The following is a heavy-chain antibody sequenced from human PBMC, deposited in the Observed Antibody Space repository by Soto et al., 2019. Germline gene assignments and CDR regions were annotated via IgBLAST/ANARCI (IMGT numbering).Heavy chain of an antibody. Sequence: GGSLRLSCASSGFTFRSYAMSWVRQAPGKGLEWVSAISGSGGSTYYADSVKGRFTISRDNSKNTLYLQMNSLRAEDTAVYYCAKAPGPTIDYYYYGMDVWGQGTTVTVSS. CDR2: ISGSGGST. D-gene: IGHD3-3*01. CDR3: AKAPGPTIDYYYYGMDV. V-gene: IGHV3-23*01. J-gene: IGHJ6*02. CDR1: GFTFRSYA.